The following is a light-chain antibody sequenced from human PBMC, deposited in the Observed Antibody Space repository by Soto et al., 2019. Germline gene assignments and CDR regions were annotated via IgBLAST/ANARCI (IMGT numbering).Light chain of an antibody. CDR3: QQYNNWPTWT. CDR1: QSVSSN. V-gene: IGKV3-15*01. Sequence: DIVMTQSPATLSVSPGERATLSCRASQSVSSNLAWYQQKPGQAPRLLIYGASTRATGIPARFSGSGSGTEFTLTISSLQSEDFVVYYCQQYNNWPTWTFGQGTKVDIK. J-gene: IGKJ1*01. CDR2: GAS.